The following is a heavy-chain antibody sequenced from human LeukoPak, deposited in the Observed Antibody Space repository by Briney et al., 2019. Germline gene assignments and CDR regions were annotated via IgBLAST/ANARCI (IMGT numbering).Heavy chain of an antibody. J-gene: IGHJ4*02. V-gene: IGHV1-8*01. CDR3: ARGGYYGSGSYPDY. CDR2: MNPNSGNA. Sequence: ASVKVSCKASGYTFTSYDINWVRQATGQGLEWMGWMNPNSGNAGYAQKFQGRVTMTRNASISTAYMELSSLRSEDTAVYYCARGGYYGSGSYPDYWGQGTLVTVSS. CDR1: GYTFTSYD. D-gene: IGHD3-10*01.